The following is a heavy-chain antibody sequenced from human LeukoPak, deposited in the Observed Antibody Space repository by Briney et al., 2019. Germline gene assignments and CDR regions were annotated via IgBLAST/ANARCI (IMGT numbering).Heavy chain of an antibody. Sequence: SETLSLTCSVSGGSISSGNYYWSWIRQHPGKGLEWIGYIYYSGSTYYNPSLKSRVTISVDTSKNQFSLKLSSVTTADTAVYYCARVFLDYGDYVLDYWGQGTLVTVSS. CDR1: GGSISSGNYY. V-gene: IGHV4-30-4*01. J-gene: IGHJ4*02. CDR3: ARVFLDYGDYVLDY. CDR2: IYYSGST. D-gene: IGHD4-17*01.